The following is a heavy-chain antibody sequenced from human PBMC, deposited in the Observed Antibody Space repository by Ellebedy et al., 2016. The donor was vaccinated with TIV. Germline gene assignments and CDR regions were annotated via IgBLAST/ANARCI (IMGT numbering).Heavy chain of an antibody. CDR3: ARVVQGHAFDI. Sequence: MPSETLSLTCTVSGGSISGYYWSWLRQPAGKGLEWIGRIFSSGSTNYNPSPKSRVTLSPDTSKNQFSLKLSSVTAADTAVYYCARVVQGHAFDIWGQGTRVTVSS. CDR2: IFSSGST. V-gene: IGHV4-4*07. J-gene: IGHJ3*02. CDR1: GGSISGYY. D-gene: IGHD6-6*01.